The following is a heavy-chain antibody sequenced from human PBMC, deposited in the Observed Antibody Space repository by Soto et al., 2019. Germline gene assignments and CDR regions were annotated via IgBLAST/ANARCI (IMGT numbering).Heavy chain of an antibody. CDR3: ARQYYYDSSGNRYYFDY. J-gene: IGHJ4*02. Sequence: GESLKISCKGSGYSFTSYWIGWVRQMPGKGLEWMGIIYPGDSDTRYSPSFQGQVTISADKSISTAYPQWSSLKASDTAMYYCARQYYYDSSGNRYYFDYWGQGTLVTVSS. D-gene: IGHD3-22*01. CDR1: GYSFTSYW. CDR2: IYPGDSDT. V-gene: IGHV5-51*01.